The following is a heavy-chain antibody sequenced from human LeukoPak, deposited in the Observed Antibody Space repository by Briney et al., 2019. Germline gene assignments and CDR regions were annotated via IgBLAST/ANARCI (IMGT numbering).Heavy chain of an antibody. Sequence: LGGSLRLSCAASGFTFSTYAMSWVRQAPGKGLEWVSLISGSGGSTYYAVSVKGRFTISRDKFKNTLLLQMNSLRAEDTAVYYCAKDIRVGEYYGSGTYLDFWGQGTLVTVSS. J-gene: IGHJ4*02. CDR3: AKDIRVGEYYGSGTYLDF. D-gene: IGHD3-10*01. CDR1: GFTFSTYA. V-gene: IGHV3-23*01. CDR2: ISGSGGST.